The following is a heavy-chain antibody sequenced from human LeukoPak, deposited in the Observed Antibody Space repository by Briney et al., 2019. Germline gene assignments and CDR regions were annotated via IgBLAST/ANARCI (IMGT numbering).Heavy chain of an antibody. CDR3: ARDQLDCGGGSCYSEGFDD. V-gene: IGHV1-69*06. CDR2: IIPIFGTA. Sequence: SVKDSFKASGGTLISYAISWVRPAPGQGLEWMGEIIPIFGTANYAQKFQGRVTITADKSTSTAYMELSSLRSEDTAVYYCARDQLDCGGGSCYSEGFDDWGQGILVTVSS. CDR1: GGTLISYA. J-gene: IGHJ5*02. D-gene: IGHD2-15*01.